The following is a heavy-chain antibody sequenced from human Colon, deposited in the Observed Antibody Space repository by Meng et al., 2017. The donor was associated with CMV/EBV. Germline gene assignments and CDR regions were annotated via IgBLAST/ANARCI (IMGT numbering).Heavy chain of an antibody. V-gene: IGHV3-72*01. CDR3: VRDGRMYAFDY. D-gene: IGHD2-8*01. CDR2: AKNKAWQYGT. J-gene: IGHJ4*02. CDR1: GFIFGYHL. Sequence: CAASGFIFGYHLMECVRQSPGKGLEWVGRAKNKAWQYGTEYAASVKGRFIISRDDSNGSLYLQMNSLKHEDTAVYYCVRDGRMYAFDYWGQGTLVTVSS.